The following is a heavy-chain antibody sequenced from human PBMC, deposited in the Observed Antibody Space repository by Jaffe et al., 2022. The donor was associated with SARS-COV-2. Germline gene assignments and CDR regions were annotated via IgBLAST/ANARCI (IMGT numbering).Heavy chain of an antibody. CDR2: VSGSGGRI. D-gene: IGHD1-26*01. J-gene: IGHJ4*02. Sequence: VDSGGRLVKPGGSLRLSCATAGFPFSDYYMTWIRQAPGKGLEWVSYVSGSGGRIYYADSVKGRFTISRDSATKSLYLQMDSLRADDTAVYYCARVNYYDSMFFDYWGQGTLVTVSS. CDR1: GFPFSDYY. CDR3: ARVNYYDSMFFDY. V-gene: IGHV3-11*01.